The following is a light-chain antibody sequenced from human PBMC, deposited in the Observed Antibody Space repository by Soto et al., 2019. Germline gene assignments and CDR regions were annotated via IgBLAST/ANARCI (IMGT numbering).Light chain of an antibody. CDR1: QGIRND. V-gene: IGKV1-6*01. CDR2: AAS. Sequence: DISRSPASLSASVGDRVTITCRASQGIRNDLGWYQQKPGKAPKLLIYAASSLQSGVPSRFSGSGSGTDFTLTISSLQPEDFATYYCLQDYNYPYTFGQGTKVDIK. CDR3: LQDYNYPYT. J-gene: IGKJ2*01.